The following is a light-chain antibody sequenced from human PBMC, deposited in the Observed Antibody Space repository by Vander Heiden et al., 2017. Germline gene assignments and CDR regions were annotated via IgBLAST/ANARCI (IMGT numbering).Light chain of an antibody. V-gene: IGLV2-14*01. CDR3: SSYTSSSTLTHVV. J-gene: IGLJ2*01. Sequence: QSALTQPASVSGSPGQPITISCTGTSSDVGGYNYVSWYQQHPGKAPKLMIFEVSNRPSGVSNRCSGSKSGNTASLTISGLQAEDEADDYCSSYTSSSTLTHVVFGGGTKLTVL. CDR1: SSDVGGYNY. CDR2: EVS.